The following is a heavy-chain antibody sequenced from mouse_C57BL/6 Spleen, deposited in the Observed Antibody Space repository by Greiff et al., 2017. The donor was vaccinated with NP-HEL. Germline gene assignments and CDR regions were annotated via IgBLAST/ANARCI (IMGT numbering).Heavy chain of an antibody. CDR2: INYDGSST. J-gene: IGHJ1*03. CDR3: ARSYGSSYDWYCDV. CDR1: GFTFSDYY. D-gene: IGHD1-1*01. Sequence: EVQLVESEGGLVQPGSSMKLSCTASGFTFSDYYMAWVRQVPEKGLEWVANINYDGSSTYYLDSLKSRFIISRDNAKNILYLQMSSLKSEDTATYYCARSYGSSYDWYCDVWGTGTTVTVSS. V-gene: IGHV5-16*01.